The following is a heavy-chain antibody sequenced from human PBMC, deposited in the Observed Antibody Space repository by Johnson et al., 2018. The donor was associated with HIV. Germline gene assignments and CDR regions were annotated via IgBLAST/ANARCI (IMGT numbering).Heavy chain of an antibody. Sequence: QVQLVESGGGVVQPGGSLRLSCKASGFTFSNYGIHWVRQAPGKGLEWVTFIQFDGSHKYSADFVKGRFNISRDTSKKSVFLQMNSLSPEDTAVYYCAKETRDSRSAFDIWGQGTLVTVSS. J-gene: IGHJ3*02. V-gene: IGHV3-30*02. CDR2: IQFDGSHK. D-gene: IGHD4-11*01. CDR1: GFTFSNYG. CDR3: AKETRDSRSAFDI.